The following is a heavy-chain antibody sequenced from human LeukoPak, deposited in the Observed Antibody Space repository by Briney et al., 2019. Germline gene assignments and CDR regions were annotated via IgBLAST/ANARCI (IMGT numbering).Heavy chain of an antibody. V-gene: IGHV3-23*01. Sequence: GGSLRLSCAASGFTISNYGMTWGRQPPGKGLEWVSSIRGSGATTHYADSVKGRFIISRDNSKNTLYLQMNSLSAEDTAVYFCAKGAPFSDSGSFWFDPWGQGTLVTVSS. D-gene: IGHD3-10*01. CDR3: AKGAPFSDSGSFWFDP. CDR2: IRGSGATT. J-gene: IGHJ5*02. CDR1: GFTISNYG.